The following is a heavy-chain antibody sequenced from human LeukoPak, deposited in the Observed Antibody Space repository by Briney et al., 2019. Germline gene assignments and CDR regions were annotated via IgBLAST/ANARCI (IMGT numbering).Heavy chain of an antibody. Sequence: SETLSLTXTVSGGSISSYYWSWIRQPAGKGLEWIGRIYTSGSTNYNPSLKSRVTMSVDTSKNQFSLKLSSVTAADTAVYYCAREGREYDSVWGSYRRGFDYWGQGTLVTVSS. V-gene: IGHV4-4*07. D-gene: IGHD3-16*02. CDR1: GGSISSYY. CDR2: IYTSGST. J-gene: IGHJ4*02. CDR3: AREGREYDSVWGSYRRGFDY.